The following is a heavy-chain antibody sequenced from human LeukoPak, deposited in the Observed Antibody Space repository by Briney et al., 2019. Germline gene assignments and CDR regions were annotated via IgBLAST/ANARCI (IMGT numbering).Heavy chain of an antibody. CDR2: ISYDGSNK. J-gene: IGHJ4*02. V-gene: IGHV3-30*01. CDR1: GFTFSSYA. D-gene: IGHD3-3*01. Sequence: GGSLRLSCAASGFTFSSYAMHWVRQAPGKGLEWVAVISYDGSNKYYADSVKGRFTISRDNSKNTLYLQMNSLRAEDTAVYYCAREGLRFFQPGFYFDYWGQGTLVTVSS. CDR3: AREGLRFFQPGFYFDY.